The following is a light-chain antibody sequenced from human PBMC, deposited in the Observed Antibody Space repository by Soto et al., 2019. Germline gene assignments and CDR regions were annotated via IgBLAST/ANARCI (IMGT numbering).Light chain of an antibody. CDR1: SGDIGGYNY. V-gene: IGLV2-14*01. Sequence: QSALTQPASVSGSPGQSITISCTGTSGDIGGYNYVSWYQQHPGKAPKLMIYEVSNRPSGISNRFSGSKSGNTASLTISGLQTEDEADYFCSSYTSSGTLVFGGGTKLTVL. CDR3: SSYTSSGTLV. CDR2: EVS. J-gene: IGLJ2*01.